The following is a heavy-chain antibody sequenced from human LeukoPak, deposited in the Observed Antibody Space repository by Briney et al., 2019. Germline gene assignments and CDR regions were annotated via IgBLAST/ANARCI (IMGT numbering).Heavy chain of an antibody. CDR2: IYCSGST. CDR3: ARQEWRDAFDY. J-gene: IGHJ4*02. D-gene: IGHD3-3*01. CDR1: GGSISSYY. Sequence: SETLSLTCTVSGGSISSYYWSWIRQPPGKGLEWIGYIYCSGSTNYNPSLKSRVTISVDTSKNQFSLKLSSVTAADTAVYYCARQEWRDAFDYWGQGTLVTVSS. V-gene: IGHV4-59*08.